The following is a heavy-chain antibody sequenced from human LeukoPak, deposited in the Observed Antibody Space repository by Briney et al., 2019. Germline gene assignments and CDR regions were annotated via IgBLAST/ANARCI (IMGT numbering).Heavy chain of an antibody. V-gene: IGHV4-59*01. Sequence: SETLCLTCTVSGGSISSYYWSWIRQPPGKGLEWIGYIYYSGSTNYNPSLKSRVTISVDTSKNQFSLKLSSVTAADTAVYYCARSPSWELLPFDYWGQGTLVTVSS. D-gene: IGHD1-26*01. J-gene: IGHJ4*02. CDR2: IYYSGST. CDR3: ARSPSWELLPFDY. CDR1: GGSISSYY.